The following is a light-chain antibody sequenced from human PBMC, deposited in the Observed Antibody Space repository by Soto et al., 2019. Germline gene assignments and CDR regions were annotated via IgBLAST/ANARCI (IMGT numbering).Light chain of an antibody. Sequence: DIQMTQSPSSLSASVGHRVTITCQASQDISNYLYWYQQKPGKAPKLLIYDASNLETGVPSRFSGSGSGADFTFTISRLQPEDIATYYCQQYDNLPLTFGGGTKVEIK. J-gene: IGKJ4*01. CDR2: DAS. CDR1: QDISNY. V-gene: IGKV1-33*01. CDR3: QQYDNLPLT.